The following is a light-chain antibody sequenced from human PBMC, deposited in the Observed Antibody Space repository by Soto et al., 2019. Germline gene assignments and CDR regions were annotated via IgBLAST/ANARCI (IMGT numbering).Light chain of an antibody. J-gene: IGKJ1*01. CDR2: GAS. V-gene: IGKV3-20*01. CDR3: QQYDNSVWT. Sequence: IVLKQSPGKLSSSPGERATLSCRASQSVSTSHLAWYQKRPGQAPRLLIYGASRRATGTPDSFSGSGYGTDFTLTISRLEPEDLAVYYCQQYDNSVWTFGQGTKVDIK. CDR1: QSVSTSH.